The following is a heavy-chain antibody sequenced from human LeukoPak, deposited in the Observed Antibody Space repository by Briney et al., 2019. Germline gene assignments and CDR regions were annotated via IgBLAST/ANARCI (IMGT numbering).Heavy chain of an antibody. CDR1: GDSVSSNSAI. V-gene: IGHV6-1*01. J-gene: IGHJ3*02. Sequence: SQTLSLTCAISGDSVSSNSAIWHWIRQSPSRGLEWLGRTYYRSKWYNDYAVSVKSRITINPDTSKNQFSLQVNSVTPEDTAVYYCARGALKSGFDIWGQGTMVTVSS. CDR3: ARGALKSGFDI. CDR2: TYYRSKWYN.